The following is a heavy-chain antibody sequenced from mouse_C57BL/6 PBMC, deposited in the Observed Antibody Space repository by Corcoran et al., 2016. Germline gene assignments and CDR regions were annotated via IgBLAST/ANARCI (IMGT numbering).Heavy chain of an antibody. J-gene: IGHJ4*01. Sequence: EVQLQQSGPELVKPGASVKISCKASGYTFTDYYMNWVKQSHGKSLEWIGDINPNNGGTSYNQKFKGKATLTVDKSSSTAYMELRSLTSEDSAVYYCARSRYDGYFYYAMDYWGQGTSVTVSS. CDR1: GYTFTDYY. CDR3: ARSRYDGYFYYAMDY. D-gene: IGHD2-3*01. V-gene: IGHV1-26*01. CDR2: INPNNGGT.